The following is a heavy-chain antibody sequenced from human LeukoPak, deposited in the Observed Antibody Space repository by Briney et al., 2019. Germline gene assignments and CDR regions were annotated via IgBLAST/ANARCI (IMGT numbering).Heavy chain of an antibody. CDR2: IYHSGCT. CDR3: ARDIVMGGSGSYQQAQFDY. Sequence: PSETLSLTCAVSGYSISSGYYWGWVRQPPGKGLEWIGRIYHSGCTHYNPSLKSRVTISVDTSKNQFSLKLSSVTAADTAVYYCARDIVMGGSGSYQQAQFDYWGQGTLVTVSS. J-gene: IGHJ4*02. CDR1: GYSISSGYY. D-gene: IGHD3-10*01. V-gene: IGHV4-38-2*02.